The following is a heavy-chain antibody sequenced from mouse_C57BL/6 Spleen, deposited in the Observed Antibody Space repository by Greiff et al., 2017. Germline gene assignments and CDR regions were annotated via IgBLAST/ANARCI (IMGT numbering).Heavy chain of an antibody. CDR3: ARDPLLRSWYFDV. V-gene: IGHV5-16*01. J-gene: IGHJ1*03. CDR1: GFTFSDYY. Sequence: EVMLVESEGGLVQPGSSMKLSCTASGFTFSDYYMAWVRQVPEKGLEWVANINYDGSSTYYLDSLKSRFIISRDNAKNILYLQMSSLKSEDTATYYCARDPLLRSWYFDVWGTGTTVTVSS. CDR2: INYDGSST. D-gene: IGHD1-1*01.